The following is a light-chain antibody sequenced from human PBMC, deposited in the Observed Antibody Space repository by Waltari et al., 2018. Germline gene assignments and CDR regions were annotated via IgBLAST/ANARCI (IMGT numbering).Light chain of an antibody. J-gene: IGKJ1*01. CDR1: QSVVTN. CDR2: SAS. CDR3: QQYNNWLTWT. V-gene: IGKV3-15*01. Sequence: DIVMTQSPATLSVSPGETATLSCRASQSVVTNVAWYQQKPGQAPWLLIYSASTRATGIPARFSGSGSGTEFTLSISSLQSEDFAVYYCQQYNNWLTWTFGQGTKVEIK.